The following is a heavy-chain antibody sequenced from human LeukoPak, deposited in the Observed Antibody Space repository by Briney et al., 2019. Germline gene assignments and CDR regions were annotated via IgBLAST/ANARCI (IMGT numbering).Heavy chain of an antibody. CDR1: GFTFSSYN. CDR3: AKDQRPYYYDSSGYSYAFDI. D-gene: IGHD3-22*01. Sequence: PGGSLRLSCAASGFTFSSYNMNWVRQAPGKGLEWVSAISASGGSTYYADSVKGRFTISRGNSKNTLYLQMNSLRAEDTAVYYCAKDQRPYYYDSSGYSYAFDIWGQGTMVTVSS. J-gene: IGHJ3*02. CDR2: ISASGGST. V-gene: IGHV3-23*01.